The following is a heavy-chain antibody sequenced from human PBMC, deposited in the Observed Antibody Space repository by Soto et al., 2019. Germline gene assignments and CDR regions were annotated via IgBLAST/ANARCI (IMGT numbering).Heavy chain of an antibody. V-gene: IGHV3-23*01. D-gene: IGHD3-16*01. CDR1: GFTFSNFA. Sequence: EVQLLESGGGLVQPGGSLRLSCAASGFTFSNFAMRWVRQAPGKGLEWVSAVSRSGGSTNYADSVKGRFAISRANSKNTLYLQMNNLKGEDTAIYFCASDLKCDSNTCFWGERFDSWGQGTLVTVSS. J-gene: IGHJ5*01. CDR2: VSRSGGST. CDR3: ASDLKCDSNTCFWGERFDS.